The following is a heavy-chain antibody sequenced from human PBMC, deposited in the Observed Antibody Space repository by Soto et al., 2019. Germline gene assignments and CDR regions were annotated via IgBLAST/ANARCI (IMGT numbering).Heavy chain of an antibody. V-gene: IGHV3-64*01. CDR3: ARDPYYAKWGFDP. CDR1: GFTFSSYT. CDR2: ISGDGGST. J-gene: IGHJ5*02. D-gene: IGHD2-2*01. Sequence: QLVESGGGLVQPGGSLRLSCAASGFTFSSYTMHWVRQAPGKGLEFVSTISGDGGSTYYANSVKGRFTISRDNSKNTLYLQMGILRAEDMAVYYCARDPYYAKWGFDPWGQGTLVTVSS.